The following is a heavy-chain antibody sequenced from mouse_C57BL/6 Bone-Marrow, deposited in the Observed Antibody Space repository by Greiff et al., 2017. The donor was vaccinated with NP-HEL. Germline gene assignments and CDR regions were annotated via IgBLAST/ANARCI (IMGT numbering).Heavy chain of an antibody. J-gene: IGHJ2*01. V-gene: IGHV1-81*01. D-gene: IGHD4-1*01. CDR2: IYPRSGNT. CDR1: GYTFTSYG. Sequence: VQLQQSVAELARPGASVKLSCKASGYTFTSYGISWVKQRTGQGLEWIGEIYPRSGNTYYNEKFKGKATLTADKSSSTAYMELRSLTSEDSAVYFCARSNWDVPLDYWGQGTTLTVSS. CDR3: ARSNWDVPLDY.